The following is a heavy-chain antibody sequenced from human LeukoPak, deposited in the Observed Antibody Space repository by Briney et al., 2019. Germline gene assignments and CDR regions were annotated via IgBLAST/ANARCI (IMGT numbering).Heavy chain of an antibody. CDR3: ARGFKPGITIYGRVWKFDY. Sequence: SETLSLTCTVSGGSISSSSYYWGWVRQPPGRGLEWIASVYYSGSTYYNPSLKSRVTISVDTSKNQFSLKLSSVTAADTAVYYCARGFKPGITIYGRVWKFDYWGQGTLVTVSS. V-gene: IGHV4-39*07. J-gene: IGHJ4*02. CDR2: VYYSGST. CDR1: GGSISSSSYY. D-gene: IGHD3-9*01.